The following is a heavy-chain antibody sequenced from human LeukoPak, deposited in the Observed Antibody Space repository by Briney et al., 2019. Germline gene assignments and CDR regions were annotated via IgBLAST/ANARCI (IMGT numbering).Heavy chain of an antibody. Sequence: GGSLRLSCAASGFTFSSYAMSWVRQAPGKGLEWVSAISGSGGSTYYADSVKGRFTISRDNSKNTLYLQMNSLRAEDTAVYYCAKAAYCGGDCYSYYFDYWGQGALVTVSS. D-gene: IGHD2-21*02. CDR3: AKAAYCGGDCYSYYFDY. CDR1: GFTFSSYA. CDR2: ISGSGGST. J-gene: IGHJ4*02. V-gene: IGHV3-23*01.